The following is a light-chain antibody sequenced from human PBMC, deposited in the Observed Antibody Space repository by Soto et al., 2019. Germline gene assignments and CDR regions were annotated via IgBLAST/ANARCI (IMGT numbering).Light chain of an antibody. V-gene: IGKV1-27*01. CDR2: DAS. Sequence: DIQMTQSPSSLSAYVGDRVTITCRASQGISTYLAWYQQKPGKVPKVLIYDASTLQSGVPSRFSGSGSGTDFTLTISSLQPEDDATYYCQKYDSAPRTFGQGTKVDIK. CDR1: QGISTY. J-gene: IGKJ1*01. CDR3: QKYDSAPRT.